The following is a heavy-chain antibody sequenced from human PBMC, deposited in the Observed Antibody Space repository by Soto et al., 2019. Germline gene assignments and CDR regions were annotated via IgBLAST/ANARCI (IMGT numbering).Heavy chain of an antibody. D-gene: IGHD3-9*01. Sequence: EVQLVESGGGLVQPGGSLRLSCAASGFTFSSYSMNWVRQAPGKGLEWVSYISSSSSTIYYADSVKGRFTISRDNAKNSLYLQMNSLRDEDTAVYYCSRDGDQILTGYFTLDYWGQGTLVTVSS. CDR1: GFTFSSYS. CDR2: ISSSSSTI. V-gene: IGHV3-48*02. J-gene: IGHJ4*02. CDR3: SRDGDQILTGYFTLDY.